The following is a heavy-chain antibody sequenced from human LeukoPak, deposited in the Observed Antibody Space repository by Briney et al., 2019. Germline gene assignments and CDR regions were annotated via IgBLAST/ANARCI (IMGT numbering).Heavy chain of an antibody. J-gene: IGHJ4*02. V-gene: IGHV3-23*01. CDR3: AKAFSSAYDYGPTDS. D-gene: IGHD4/OR15-4a*01. CDR2: INKNGGTT. CDR1: GFTFSSYW. Sequence: QPGGSLRLSCAASGFTFSSYWMHWVRQAPGKGLEWVSTINKNGGTTYYADSVKGRFTISRDNSDNTLHLQMNSPRAEDTAVYYCAKAFSSAYDYGPTDSWGQRTLVTASS.